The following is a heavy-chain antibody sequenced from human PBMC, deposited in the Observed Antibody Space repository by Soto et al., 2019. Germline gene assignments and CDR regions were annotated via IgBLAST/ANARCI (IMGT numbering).Heavy chain of an antibody. J-gene: IGHJ4*02. CDR3: ARGVGSSWYFSYFDY. Sequence: QVQLQESGPGLVKPSQTLSLTCTVSAGGSISSGDSYWSWIRQHPGQGLEYIGHIYYGSTYYNPSLKSRVSISVDTSKNQFSLNLNSVTAADTAVYYCARGVGSSWYFSYFDYWGQGTLVSVSS. V-gene: IGHV4-31*03. CDR1: AGGSISSGDSY. D-gene: IGHD6-13*01. CDR2: IYYGST.